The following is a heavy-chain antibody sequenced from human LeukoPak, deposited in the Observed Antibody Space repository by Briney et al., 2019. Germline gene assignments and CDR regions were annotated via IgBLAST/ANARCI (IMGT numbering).Heavy chain of an antibody. CDR2: IYTSGST. Sequence: SETLSLTCTVSGGSISSYYWSWIRQPAGKGLEWIGRIYTSGSTNYNPSLKSRVTMSVDTSKNQFSLKLSSVTAADTAVYYCARDPYGGNYNWFDPWGQGTLVTVSS. V-gene: IGHV4-4*07. CDR1: GGSISSYY. D-gene: IGHD4-23*01. J-gene: IGHJ5*02. CDR3: ARDPYGGNYNWFDP.